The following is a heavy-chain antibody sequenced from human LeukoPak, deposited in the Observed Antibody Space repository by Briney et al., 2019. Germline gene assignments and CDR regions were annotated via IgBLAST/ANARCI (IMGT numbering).Heavy chain of an antibody. D-gene: IGHD3-10*01. CDR1: GVTFSSYG. Sequence: PGGSLRLSCAASGVTFSSYGMHWVRQAPGKGLEWGAGIWYEGSNKYYADSVQGRFPISRDNSKNTLYLQMNSLRAEDTAVYYCARSYGSGSYSPTNYMDVWGKGTTVTVSS. J-gene: IGHJ6*03. CDR2: IWYEGSNK. CDR3: ARSYGSGSYSPTNYMDV. V-gene: IGHV3-33*01.